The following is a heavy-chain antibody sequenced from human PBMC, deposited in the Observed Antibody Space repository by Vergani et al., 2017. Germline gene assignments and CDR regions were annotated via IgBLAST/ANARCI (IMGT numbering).Heavy chain of an antibody. D-gene: IGHD3-10*01. J-gene: IGHJ4*02. CDR2: IKQDGSEK. V-gene: IGHV3-7*03. CDR1: GFTFSSYW. Sequence: EVQLVESGGGLVQPGGSLRLSCAASGFTFSSYWMSWVRQAPGKGLEWVANIKQDGSEKYYVDSVKGRFTISRDNAKTSLYLQMNSLRAEDTAVYYCARDLSPLWFGELWGSYWGQGTLVTVSS. CDR3: ARDLSPLWFGELWGSY.